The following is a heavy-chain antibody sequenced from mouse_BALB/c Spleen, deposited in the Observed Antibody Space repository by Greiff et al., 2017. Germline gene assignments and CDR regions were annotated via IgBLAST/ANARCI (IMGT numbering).Heavy chain of an antibody. D-gene: IGHD1-1*01. CDR2: INPNNGVT. V-gene: IGHV1-18*01. Sequence: VQLKESGPELVKPGASVKIPCKASGYTFTDYNMDWVKQSHGKSLEWIGDINPNNGVTIYNQKFKGKATLTVDKSSSTAYMELRSLTSEDTAVYYCARTGGYYGRYAMDYWGQGTSVTVSS. CDR1: GYTFTDYN. CDR3: ARTGGYYGRYAMDY. J-gene: IGHJ4*01.